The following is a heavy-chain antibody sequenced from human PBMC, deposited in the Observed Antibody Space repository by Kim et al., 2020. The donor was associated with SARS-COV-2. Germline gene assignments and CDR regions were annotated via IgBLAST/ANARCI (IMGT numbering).Heavy chain of an antibody. CDR3: ARQRAAAFNWFDP. CDR2: IYYSGST. CDR1: GGSISSYY. D-gene: IGHD6-13*01. Sequence: SETLSLTCTVSGGSISSYYWSWIRQPPGKGLEWIGYIYYSGSTNYNPSLKSRVTISVDTSKNQFSLKLSSVTAADTAVYYCARQRAAAFNWFDPWGQGTL. V-gene: IGHV4-59*08. J-gene: IGHJ5*02.